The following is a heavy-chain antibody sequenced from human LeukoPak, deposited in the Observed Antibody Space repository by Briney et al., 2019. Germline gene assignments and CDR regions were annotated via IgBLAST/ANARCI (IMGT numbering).Heavy chain of an antibody. CDR1: GGSISGYY. Sequence: SETLSLTCSVSGGSISGYYWTWIRQPAGKGLEWIGRVYTSGSTHYNPSLKTRLTMSVDTSKNQFSLKLSSVTAAETAVYYCARLITGTTTAFDIWGQGTMVTVSS. J-gene: IGHJ3*02. D-gene: IGHD1-7*01. V-gene: IGHV4-4*07. CDR3: ARLITGTTTAFDI. CDR2: VYTSGST.